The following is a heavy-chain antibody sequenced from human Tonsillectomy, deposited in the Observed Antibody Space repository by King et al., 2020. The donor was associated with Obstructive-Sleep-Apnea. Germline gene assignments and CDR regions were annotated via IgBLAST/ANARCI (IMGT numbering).Heavy chain of an antibody. J-gene: IGHJ4*02. D-gene: IGHD5-18*01. CDR1: GGSISSYN. V-gene: IGHV4-59*08. CDR2: VYYSGST. Sequence: VQLQESGPGLVKPSETLSLTCTVSGGSISSYNWSWIRQPPGKGLEWIGYVYYSGSTNYNPSLKSRVTISVDTSKKQFSLKLSSVTAADTAVYYCAISVDTAMVFDYWGQGTLVTVSS. CDR3: AISVDTAMVFDY.